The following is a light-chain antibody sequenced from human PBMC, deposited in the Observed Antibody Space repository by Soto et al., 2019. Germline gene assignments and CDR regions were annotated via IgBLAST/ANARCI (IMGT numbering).Light chain of an antibody. V-gene: IGKV1-13*02. J-gene: IGKJ3*01. CDR2: DAS. CDR1: QGISSA. CDR3: QQFNSYPQFT. Sequence: AIQLTHSPSSLSASVGDRVTITCRASQGISSALAWYQQKPGKAPKLLIYDASSLESGVPSRFSGSGSGTDFTLTISSLQPEDFATYYCQQFNSYPQFTFGPGTKVDIK.